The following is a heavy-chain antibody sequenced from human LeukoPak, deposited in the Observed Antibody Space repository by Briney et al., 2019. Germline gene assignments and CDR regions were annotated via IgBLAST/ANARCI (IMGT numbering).Heavy chain of an antibody. CDR3: ASKGDGYCRGTICQGAFDI. V-gene: IGHV1-2*02. Sequence: ASVKVSCKASGGTFSSYAISWVRQAPGQGLEWMGWINPKSGDTKYAQTFQDRVTMTWDTSVSTAYMELSSLTSDDTAVYYCASKGDGYCRGTICQGAFDIWGQGSMVTVSS. CDR2: INPKSGDT. CDR1: GGTFSSYA. D-gene: IGHD2-2*01. J-gene: IGHJ3*02.